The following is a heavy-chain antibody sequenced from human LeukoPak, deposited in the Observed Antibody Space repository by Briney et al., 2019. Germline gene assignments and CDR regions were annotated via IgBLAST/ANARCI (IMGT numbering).Heavy chain of an antibody. CDR2: ISGDGDST. CDR1: GFTFDNYA. CDR3: AKDIGADYYFDSSGYFI. D-gene: IGHD3-22*01. J-gene: IGHJ3*02. V-gene: IGHV3-43*02. Sequence: GGSLRLSCAASGFTFDNYAMHWVRQVPGKGLEWVSLISGDGDSTYYPDSVKGRFTISRDNSKNSLYLQMNSLRTEDTALYYCAKDIGADYYFDSSGYFIWGQGTMVTVSS.